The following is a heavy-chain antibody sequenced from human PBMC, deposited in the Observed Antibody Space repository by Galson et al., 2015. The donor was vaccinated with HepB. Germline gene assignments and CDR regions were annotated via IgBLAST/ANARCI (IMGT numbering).Heavy chain of an antibody. CDR3: ARTFYFDY. CDR2: VSSDESNK. CDR1: GFTFSAYA. V-gene: IGHV3-30*04. Sequence: SLRLSCAASGFTFSAYAMHWVRQAPGKGLEWVALVSSDESNKHYADSVRGRFTISRDNSRNTVYLQMNSLRAEDTAVYYCARTFYFDYWGQGTLVTAPS. J-gene: IGHJ4*02.